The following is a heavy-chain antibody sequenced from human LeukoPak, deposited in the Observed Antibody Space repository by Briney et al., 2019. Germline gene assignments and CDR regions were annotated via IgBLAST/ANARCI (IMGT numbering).Heavy chain of an antibody. CDR2: INHSGST. J-gene: IGHJ4*02. Sequence: SETLSLTCAVYGGSFSGYYWSWIRLPPGKGLEWIGEINHSGSTNYNPSLKSRVTISVDTSKNQFSLKLSSVTAADTAVYYCARGPPRLLWFGELLLPQLGFDYWGQGTLVTVSS. V-gene: IGHV4-34*01. D-gene: IGHD3-10*01. CDR1: GGSFSGYY. CDR3: ARGPPRLLWFGELLLPQLGFDY.